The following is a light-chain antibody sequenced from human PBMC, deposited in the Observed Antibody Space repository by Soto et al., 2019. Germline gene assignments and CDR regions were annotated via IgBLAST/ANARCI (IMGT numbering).Light chain of an antibody. CDR1: QSLLHSNGYNY. CDR2: LGS. V-gene: IGKV2-28*01. J-gene: IGKJ4*01. CDR3: MQALQAPLT. Sequence: DTVMTQSPLSLPVTPGEPASISCRSSQSLLHSNGYNYLDWYLQKPGQSPQLLSYLGSNRASGVPDRFSGSGSGTDVTLKSSRVEAEDVGVYYCMQALQAPLTFGGGTKVDIK.